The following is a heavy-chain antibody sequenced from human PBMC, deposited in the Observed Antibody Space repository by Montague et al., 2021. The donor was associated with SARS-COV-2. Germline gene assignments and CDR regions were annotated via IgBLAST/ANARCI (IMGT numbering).Heavy chain of an antibody. J-gene: IGHJ3*02. D-gene: IGHD4-11*01. CDR1: GASISSSRYY. CDR2: IFYSGTT. V-gene: IGHV4-39*02. Sequence: SETLSLTCTVSGASISSSRYYWGWIRQPPGKGLEWIGQIFYSGTTYYDPSLKSRLTISVDTSKNQFSLQLTSVTAADTSVYYGAREAVPCESATVQAFDIWGQGTTVTVSS. CDR3: AREAVPCESATVQAFDI.